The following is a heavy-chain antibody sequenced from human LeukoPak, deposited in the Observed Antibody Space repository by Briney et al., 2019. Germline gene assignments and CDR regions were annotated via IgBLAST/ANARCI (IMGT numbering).Heavy chain of an antibody. J-gene: IGHJ1*01. CDR2: ISWNSGSI. CDR3: AKDSGSYSTEYFQH. V-gene: IGHV3-9*01. CDR1: GFTFDDYA. D-gene: IGHD1-26*01. Sequence: GGSLRLTCAASGFTFDDYAMHWVRQAPGKGLEWVSGISWNSGSIGYADSVKGRFAISRDNAKNSLYLQMNSLRAEDTALYYCAKDSGSYSTEYFQHWGQGTLVTVSS.